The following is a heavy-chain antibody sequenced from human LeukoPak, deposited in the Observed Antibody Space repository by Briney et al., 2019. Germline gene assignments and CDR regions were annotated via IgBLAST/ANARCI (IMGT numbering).Heavy chain of an antibody. CDR2: IIPIFGTA. V-gene: IGHV1-69*13. CDR3: ARDLFVGGGSGNWFDP. CDR1: GGTFSSYA. D-gene: IGHD3-16*01. J-gene: IGHJ5*02. Sequence: ASVKVSCTASGGTFSSYAISWVRQAPGQGLEWMGGIIPIFGTANYAQKFQGRVTITADESTSTAYMELSSLRSEDTAVYYCARDLFVGGGSGNWFDPWGQGTLVTVSS.